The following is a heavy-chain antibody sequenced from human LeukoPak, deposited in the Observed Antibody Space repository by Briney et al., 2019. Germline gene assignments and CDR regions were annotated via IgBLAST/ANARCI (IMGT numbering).Heavy chain of an antibody. V-gene: IGHV4-59*08. Sequence: PSETLSLTCTVSGGSISSHYWSWIRQPPGKGLEWIAYIYYTGTSNYNPSLKSRVTISVDTSKNQISLGLSSVTAADAAVYYCARQGIDAFDIGGQGTLVTVSS. J-gene: IGHJ3*02. CDR1: GGSISSHY. CDR2: IYYTGTS. CDR3: ARQGIDAFDI.